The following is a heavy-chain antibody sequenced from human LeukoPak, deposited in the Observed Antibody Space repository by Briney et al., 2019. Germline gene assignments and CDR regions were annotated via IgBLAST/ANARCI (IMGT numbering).Heavy chain of an antibody. Sequence: SQTLSLTCTVSGGSISSSSYYWGWIGQPPGKGLEWIGSIYYSGSTYYNPSLKSRVTISVDTSKNQFSLKLSSVTAADTAVYYCARVSGYSYSYFDYWGQGTLVTVSS. CDR2: IYYSGST. J-gene: IGHJ4*02. D-gene: IGHD2-21*02. CDR1: GGSISSSSYY. V-gene: IGHV4-39*07. CDR3: ARVSGYSYSYFDY.